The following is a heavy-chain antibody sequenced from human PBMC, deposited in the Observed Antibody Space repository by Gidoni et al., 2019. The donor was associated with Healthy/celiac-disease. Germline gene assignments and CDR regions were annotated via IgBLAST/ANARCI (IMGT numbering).Heavy chain of an antibody. V-gene: IGHV3-33*01. CDR2: IWYDGGHK. D-gene: IGHD6-19*01. CDR3: AREGGSSGWNLFLTYYYGMDV. CDR1: GFTFSSYG. Sequence: QVQLVESGGGVVQPGRSLRLSCAATGFTFSSYGMPWVRQAPGKGLEWVAVIWYDGGHKYYADSVKGRFTISRDNSKNTLYLQMNSLRAEDTAVYYCAREGGSSGWNLFLTYYYGMDVWGQGTTVTVSS. J-gene: IGHJ6*02.